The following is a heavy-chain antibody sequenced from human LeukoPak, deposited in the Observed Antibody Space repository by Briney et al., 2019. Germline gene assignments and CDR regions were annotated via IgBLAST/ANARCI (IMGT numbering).Heavy chain of an antibody. Sequence: ASVKVSCKASGYTFTGYSMHWVRQAPGQGLEWMGWINPNSGGTNYAQKFQGRVTMTRDTPISTAYMELSRLISDDTAVYYCATINRRDGRGGFDYWGQGTLVTVSS. V-gene: IGHV1-2*02. D-gene: IGHD5-24*01. CDR2: INPNSGGT. J-gene: IGHJ4*02. CDR1: GYTFTGYS. CDR3: ATINRRDGRGGFDY.